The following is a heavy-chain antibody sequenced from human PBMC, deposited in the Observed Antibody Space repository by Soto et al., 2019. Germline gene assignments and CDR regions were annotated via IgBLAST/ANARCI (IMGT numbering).Heavy chain of an antibody. CDR1: GDTFTTNS. D-gene: IGHD2-8*01. J-gene: IGHJ4*02. CDR3: ARGLLYATTYFEY. CDR2: IIPVVGTT. V-gene: IGHV1-69*06. Sequence: QVQLVQSGAEVKKPGSSVKVSCKASGDTFTTNSLNWVRQAPGQGLEWMGGIIPVVGTTKYAQKYQDRVTIAGDKSTNTAYMELSSLRSDETAVYYCARGLLYATTYFEYWGQGTPVTVSS.